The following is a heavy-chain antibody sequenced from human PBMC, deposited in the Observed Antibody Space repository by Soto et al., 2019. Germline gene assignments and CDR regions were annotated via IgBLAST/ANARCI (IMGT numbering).Heavy chain of an antibody. Sequence: GASVKVSCKASGYTFTSYYMHWVRQAPGQGLEWMGIINPSGGSTSYAQKFQGRVTMTRDTSTSTVYMELSSLRSEDTAVYYCARIPSPWAYSGSWLKAFDIWGQGTMVTVSS. V-gene: IGHV1-46*03. CDR3: ARIPSPWAYSGSWLKAFDI. J-gene: IGHJ3*02. CDR2: INPSGGST. CDR1: GYTFTSYY. D-gene: IGHD1-26*01.